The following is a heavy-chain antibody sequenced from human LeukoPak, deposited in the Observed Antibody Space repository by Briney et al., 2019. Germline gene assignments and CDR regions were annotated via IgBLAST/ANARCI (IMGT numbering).Heavy chain of an antibody. Sequence: ASVKVSCKASGYTFTSYGITWVRQAPGQGLGWMGWISPYNGNTNHAQKLQGRVTLTTDTSTSTAYMELRSLRSDDTAVYYCARVVGSGSFDYWGQGTLVTVSS. D-gene: IGHD3-10*01. CDR3: ARVVGSGSFDY. J-gene: IGHJ4*02. CDR1: GYTFTSYG. CDR2: ISPYNGNT. V-gene: IGHV1-18*01.